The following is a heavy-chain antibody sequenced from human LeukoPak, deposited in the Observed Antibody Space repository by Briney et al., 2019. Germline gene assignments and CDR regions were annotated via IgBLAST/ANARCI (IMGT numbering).Heavy chain of an antibody. V-gene: IGHV4-4*07. CDR3: ARENYYDSSGYSEGMDV. CDR1: GGSISDSY. D-gene: IGHD3-22*01. J-gene: IGHJ6*02. CDR2: MYVTGTT. Sequence: SETLSLTCTVSGGSISDSYLSWIRQPAGKGLEWIGRMYVTGTTNYNPSLRSRVTMSMDPSKNQFSLRLSSVTAADTAVYYCARENYYDSSGYSEGMDVWGQGTTVIVSS.